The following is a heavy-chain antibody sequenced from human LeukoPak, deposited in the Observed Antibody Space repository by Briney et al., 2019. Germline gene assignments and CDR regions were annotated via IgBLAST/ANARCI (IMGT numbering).Heavy chain of an antibody. CDR3: ARGVRVGIVLMVYAIMGAFDI. CDR2: INPTGGST. V-gene: IGHV1-46*01. CDR1: GYTFTSYY. Sequence: ASVKVSCKASGYTFTSYYMHWVRQAPGQGLEWMGLINPTGGSTGYAQKFQGRVTMTRDMSTSTVYMELSSLRSEDTAVYYCARGVRVGIVLMVYAIMGAFDIWGQGTMVTVSS. D-gene: IGHD2-8*01. J-gene: IGHJ3*02.